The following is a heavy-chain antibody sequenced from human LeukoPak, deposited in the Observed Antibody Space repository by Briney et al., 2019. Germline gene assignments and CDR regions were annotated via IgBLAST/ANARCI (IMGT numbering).Heavy chain of an antibody. CDR2: IHYSGTT. CDR1: GGSISSYY. J-gene: IGHJ6*03. D-gene: IGHD3-10*01. CDR3: ARARYGSGSYHFMDV. V-gene: IGHV4-59*12. Sequence: SETLSLTCTVSGGSISSYYWSWIRQPPGKGLEWIGYIHYSGTTNYNPSLKSRVTMSVATSKNQLSLRLSSVTAADTAVYYCARARYGSGSYHFMDVWGKGTTVTISS.